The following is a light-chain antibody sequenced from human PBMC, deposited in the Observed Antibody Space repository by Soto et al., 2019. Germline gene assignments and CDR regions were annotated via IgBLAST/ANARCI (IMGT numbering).Light chain of an antibody. CDR1: QSVSSIY. J-gene: IGKJ1*01. CDR3: QQYGGSPPT. V-gene: IGKV3-20*01. Sequence: EIVLTQSPGTLSLSPGERATLSSRASQSVSSIYLAWYQQKPGQAPRLLIYGASSRATGIPDRFSGSGSGTDFTLTISRLEPEDFAVYYCQQYGGSPPTFGQGTKVEIK. CDR2: GAS.